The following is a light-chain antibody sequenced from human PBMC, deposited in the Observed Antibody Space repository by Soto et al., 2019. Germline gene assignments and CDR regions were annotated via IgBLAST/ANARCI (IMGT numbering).Light chain of an antibody. J-gene: IGKJ1*01. CDR2: GAS. CDR1: QSVSSN. V-gene: IGKV3-15*01. Sequence: EIVMTQSPATLSVSPGERATLSCRASQSVSSNLAWYQQKPGQAPRLLIYGASTRATGIPARFSGSGSGTEFPLTINSVQSEDLEVDYCQQYTNWPPWSFGQGTKVEIK. CDR3: QQYTNWPPWS.